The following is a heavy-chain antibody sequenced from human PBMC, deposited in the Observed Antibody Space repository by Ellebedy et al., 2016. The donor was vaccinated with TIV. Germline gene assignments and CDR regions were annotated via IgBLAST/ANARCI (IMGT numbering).Heavy chain of an antibody. J-gene: IGHJ5*02. CDR2: ISNSGSTI. D-gene: IGHD2-2*01. CDR3: ARDARFIDQQHNWFDP. CDR1: GFTFSDYY. V-gene: IGHV3-11*01. Sequence: GGSLRLSCAASGFTFSDYYMIWIRQAPEKGLEWVSYISNSGSTIYYADSVKGRFTISRDNAKNSLSLLMNSLRAEDTAVYYCARDARFIDQQHNWFDPWGQGTLVTVSS.